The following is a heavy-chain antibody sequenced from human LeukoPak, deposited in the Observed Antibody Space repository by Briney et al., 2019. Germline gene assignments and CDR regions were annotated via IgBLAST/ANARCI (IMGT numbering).Heavy chain of an antibody. Sequence: ASVKVSCKASGYTFTGYYMHWVRQAPGQGLEWMGWINPNSGGTNYAQKFQGRVTMTRDTSISTAYMELSRLRSGDTAVYYCAREHCSGGSCYPLGGFDPWGQGTLVTVSS. CDR3: AREHCSGGSCYPLGGFDP. CDR2: INPNSGGT. J-gene: IGHJ5*02. D-gene: IGHD2-15*01. CDR1: GYTFTGYY. V-gene: IGHV1-2*02.